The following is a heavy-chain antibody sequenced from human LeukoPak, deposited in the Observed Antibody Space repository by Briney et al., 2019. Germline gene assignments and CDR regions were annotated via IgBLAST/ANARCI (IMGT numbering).Heavy chain of an antibody. J-gene: IGHJ4*02. CDR1: GGTFSSYA. CDR2: IIPIFGTA. CDR3: ARERGRDFWSGSNFDY. D-gene: IGHD3-3*01. V-gene: IGHV1-69*06. Sequence: GASVKVSCKASGGTFSSYAISWVRQAPGQGLEWMGGIIPIFGTANYAQKFQGRVMITADKSTSTAYMELSSLRSEDTAVYYCARERGRDFWSGSNFDYWGQGTLVTVSS.